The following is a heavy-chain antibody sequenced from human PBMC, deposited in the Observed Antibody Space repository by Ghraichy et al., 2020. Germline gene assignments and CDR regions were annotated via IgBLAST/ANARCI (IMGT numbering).Heavy chain of an antibody. CDR3: ARGRINYYGMDV. J-gene: IGHJ6*02. D-gene: IGHD2/OR15-2a*01. CDR2: TYYRSKLVN. V-gene: IGHV6-1*01. Sequence: SQTLSLTCAISGDSVSSNSAAWNWIRQSPSRGLEWLGRTYYRSKLVNEYAVSVRSRITIELDTSENQFSLQLSSVIPEDTAVYYCARGRINYYGMDVWGQGTTVTVS. CDR1: GDSVSSNSAA.